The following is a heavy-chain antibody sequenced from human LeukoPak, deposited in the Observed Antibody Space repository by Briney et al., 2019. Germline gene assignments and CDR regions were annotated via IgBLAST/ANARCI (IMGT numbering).Heavy chain of an antibody. CDR1: GFTFSSYS. CDR2: ISGSSSYI. J-gene: IGHJ5*02. V-gene: IGHV3-21*01. CDR3: ARGWGRSWDENWFDA. D-gene: IGHD3-16*01. Sequence: GGSLRLSCAASGFTFSSYSMNWVRQAPGKGLEWVSSISGSSSYIYYADSVKGRFTISRDNAKNLVYLQMNSLRAEDTAVYYCARGWGRSWDENWFDAWGQGIRVTASS.